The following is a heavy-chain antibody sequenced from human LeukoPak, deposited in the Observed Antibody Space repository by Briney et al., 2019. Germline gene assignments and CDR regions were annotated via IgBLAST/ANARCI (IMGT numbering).Heavy chain of an antibody. D-gene: IGHD3-3*01. CDR3: AGERITIFGVVIPGHH. V-gene: IGHV4-39*07. CDR1: GGSSTTTNHY. J-gene: IGHJ5*02. CDR2: IYYSGST. Sequence: SETQSLTCSVTGGSSTTTNHYWGWVRQPPGKGLEWIGSIYYSGSTYYNPSLKSRVTISVDTSKNQFSLKLSSVTAADTAVYYCAGERITIFGVVIPGHHWGQGTLVTVSS.